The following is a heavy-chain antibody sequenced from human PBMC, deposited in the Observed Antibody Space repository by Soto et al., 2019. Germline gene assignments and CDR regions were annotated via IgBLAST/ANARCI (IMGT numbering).Heavy chain of an antibody. J-gene: IGHJ4*02. V-gene: IGHV1-69*01. CDR3: AAPGEVVLADRYYFDY. Sequence: QVQLVQSGAEVKKPGSSVKVSCKASGGTFSSYAISWVRQAHGQVLEWMGGIIPIFGTANDAQTFQGRVTITADEYTSTAYMELSGLRSEDTAVYYCAAPGEVVLADRYYFDYWGQGTLVTVSS. D-gene: IGHD2-21*01. CDR2: IIPIFGTA. CDR1: GGTFSSYA.